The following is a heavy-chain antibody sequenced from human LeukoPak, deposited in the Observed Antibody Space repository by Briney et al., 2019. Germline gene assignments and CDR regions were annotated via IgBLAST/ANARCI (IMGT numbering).Heavy chain of an antibody. Sequence: PGGSLRLSCAASGFTFSGYAMSWVRQAPGKGLEWVSAISGSGGSTYYADSVKGRFTISRDNSKNTLYLQMSSLRVEDTAVYYCARDLFGAYCGGTCPTPDYWGQGTLVSVSS. CDR2: ISGSGGST. D-gene: IGHD2-21*01. J-gene: IGHJ4*02. CDR3: ARDLFGAYCGGTCPTPDY. CDR1: GFTFSGYA. V-gene: IGHV3-23*01.